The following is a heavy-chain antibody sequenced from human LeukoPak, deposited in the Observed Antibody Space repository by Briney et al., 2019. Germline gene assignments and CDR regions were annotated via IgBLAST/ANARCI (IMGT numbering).Heavy chain of an antibody. Sequence: GASVKVSCKASGGTFSSYAISWVRQAPGQGLEWMGGIIPIFGTANYAQKFQGRVTITADESTSTAYMELSSLRSEDTAVYYCARDLGYDSSGYYSANFDYWGQGTLVTVSS. CDR3: ARDLGYDSSGYYSANFDY. J-gene: IGHJ4*02. V-gene: IGHV1-69*13. CDR2: IIPIFGTA. D-gene: IGHD3-22*01. CDR1: GGTFSSYA.